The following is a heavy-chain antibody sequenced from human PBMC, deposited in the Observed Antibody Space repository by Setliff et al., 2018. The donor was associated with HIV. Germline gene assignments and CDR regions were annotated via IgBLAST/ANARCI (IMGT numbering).Heavy chain of an antibody. CDR1: GGSFNGYS. CDR2: INHSGST. J-gene: IGHJ6*02. V-gene: IGHV4-34*01. CDR3: ARIFGDQGYYYGMDV. D-gene: IGHD3-3*01. Sequence: PSETLSLTCAVYGGSFNGYSWTWIRQPPGKGLEWIGGINHSGSTNYNPSLKSRVTISVDTSKNQFSLKLSSVIAADTAVYYCARIFGDQGYYYGMDVWGQGTTVTVSS.